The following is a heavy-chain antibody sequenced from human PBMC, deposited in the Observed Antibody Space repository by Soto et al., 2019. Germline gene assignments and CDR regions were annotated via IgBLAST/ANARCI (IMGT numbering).Heavy chain of an antibody. J-gene: IGHJ6*02. D-gene: IGHD3-22*01. V-gene: IGHV4-4*07. CDR1: GGSIIGHY. CDR3: AREKDYYYSALDV. CDR2: VYSTGTT. Sequence: QVQLQESGSGLVKPSETLSLTCNVSGGSIIGHYWSWIRQPAGKGLEWIGRVYSTGTTDYNPSLEGRVTMSVDTSKSQFSLKLRSVTAADTAKYYCAREKDYYYSALDVWGQGITVAVSS.